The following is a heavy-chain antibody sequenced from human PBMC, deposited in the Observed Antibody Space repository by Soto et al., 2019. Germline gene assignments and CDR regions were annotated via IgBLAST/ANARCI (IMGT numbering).Heavy chain of an antibody. Sequence: QVQLQESGPGLVKPSETLSLTCSFSGGSMSRYYWSWIRQPPGKGLEWIGNIHETGSTNYNASLKSRVTISFDTSKSAFTLHLTSVTAADTAVYYCARDVRPTGLAYFYLWGRGTLVTVSS. V-gene: IGHV4-59*12. J-gene: IGHJ2*01. CDR1: GGSMSRYY. CDR3: ARDVRPTGLAYFYL. D-gene: IGHD1-1*01. CDR2: IHETGST.